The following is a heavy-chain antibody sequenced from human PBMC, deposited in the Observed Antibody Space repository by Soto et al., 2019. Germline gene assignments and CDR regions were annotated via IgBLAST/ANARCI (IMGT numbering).Heavy chain of an antibody. D-gene: IGHD3-22*01. CDR1: GYSFTSYW. CDR3: ARQIYDSDTGPNFQYYFDS. J-gene: IGHJ4*02. V-gene: IGHV5-10-1*01. CDR2: IDPSDSYT. Sequence: GESLKISCKGSGYSFTSYWISWVRQMPGKGLEWMGRIDPSDSYTNYSPSFRGHVTISVTKSITTVFLQWSSLRASDTAMYYCARQIYDSDTGPNFQYYFDSWGQGTPVTVSS.